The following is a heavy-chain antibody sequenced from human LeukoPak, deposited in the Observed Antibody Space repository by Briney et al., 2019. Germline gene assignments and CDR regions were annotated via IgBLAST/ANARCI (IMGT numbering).Heavy chain of an antibody. J-gene: IGHJ4*02. Sequence: TGGSLRLPCAASGFTFSNCAMTWVRQAPGKGLEWVSSISDSAGATYYADSVRGRFTISRDNSGSTLYLQMNSLRADDTAVYYCAKEGSTAWTAVDYWGQGTLVAVSS. CDR2: ISDSAGAT. CDR3: AKEGSTAWTAVDY. V-gene: IGHV3-23*01. D-gene: IGHD2-2*01. CDR1: GFTFSNCA.